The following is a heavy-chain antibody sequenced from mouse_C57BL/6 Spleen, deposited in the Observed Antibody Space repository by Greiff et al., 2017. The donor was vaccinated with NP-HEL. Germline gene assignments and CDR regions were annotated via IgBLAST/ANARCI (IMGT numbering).Heavy chain of an antibody. CDR3: ARAYYYGSSYAMDY. CDR1: GYTFTRYW. V-gene: IGHV1-55*01. CDR2: IYPGRGST. D-gene: IGHD1-1*01. Sequence: QVQLKQPGAELVKPGASVKMSCKASGYTFTRYWITWVKQRPGQGLGWIGDIYPGRGSTNYNEKFKSKATLTVDTSSSTAYMQLSSLTSEDSAVYYCARAYYYGSSYAMDYWGQGTSVTVSS. J-gene: IGHJ4*01.